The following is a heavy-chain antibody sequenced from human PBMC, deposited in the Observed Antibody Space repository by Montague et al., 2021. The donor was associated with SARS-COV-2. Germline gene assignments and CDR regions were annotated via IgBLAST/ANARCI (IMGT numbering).Heavy chain of an antibody. CDR3: TSEGYQVLWSDYYYYGMDV. CDR2: INHSGST. CDR1: GGSFSGYY. J-gene: IGHJ6*02. V-gene: IGHV4-34*01. Sequence: SETLSLTCAVYGGSFSGYYWSWIRQPPGKVLEWIGEINHSGSTNYNPSLKSRVTISVDTSKNQFSLKLSSVTAADTAVYYCTSEGYQVLWSDYYYYGMDVWGQGTTVTVSS. D-gene: IGHD2-2*01.